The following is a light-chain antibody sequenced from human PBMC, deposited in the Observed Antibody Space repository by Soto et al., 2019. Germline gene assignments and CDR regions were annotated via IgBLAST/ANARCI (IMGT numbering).Light chain of an antibody. CDR1: QSVSTN. CDR3: QQYGTSLFS. Sequence: IIMTQSPATLSVSPGERATLSCRAGQSVSTNLAWYQQKPGQAPRLLIYGTSSRATGIPDRFSGSGSGTDFTLTISRLEPEDFAVYYCQQYGTSLFSFGPGTKVDIK. CDR2: GTS. V-gene: IGKV3-20*01. J-gene: IGKJ3*01.